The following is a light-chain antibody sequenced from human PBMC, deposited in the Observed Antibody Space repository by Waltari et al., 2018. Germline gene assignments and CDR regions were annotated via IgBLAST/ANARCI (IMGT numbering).Light chain of an antibody. Sequence: EIVLTQSPGTLSLSPGEGVTLSCRASQSVSKYLAWYQQKPGQAPRLLIYGASSRATGIPDRFSGSGSGTDFSLTISRLEPEDFAVYYCQHYVRLPATFGQGTKVEIK. CDR3: QHYVRLPAT. J-gene: IGKJ1*01. V-gene: IGKV3-20*01. CDR2: GAS. CDR1: QSVSKY.